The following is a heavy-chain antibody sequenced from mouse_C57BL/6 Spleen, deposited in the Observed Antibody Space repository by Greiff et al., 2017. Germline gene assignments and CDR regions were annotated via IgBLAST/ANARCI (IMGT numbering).Heavy chain of an antibody. D-gene: IGHD2-2*01. CDR3: ARFSYGFSYYYAMDY. CDR2: INPYNGGT. Sequence: LVEPGASVKMSCKASGYTFTDYYMNWVKQSHGKSLEWIGVINPYNGGTSYNQKFKGKATLTVDKSSSTAYMELNSLTSEDSAVYYCARFSYGFSYYYAMDYWGQGTSVTVSS. CDR1: GYTFTDYY. V-gene: IGHV1-19*01. J-gene: IGHJ4*01.